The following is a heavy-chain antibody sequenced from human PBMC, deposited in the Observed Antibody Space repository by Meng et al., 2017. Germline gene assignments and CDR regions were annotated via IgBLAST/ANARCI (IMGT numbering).Heavy chain of an antibody. CDR1: GFTFSNAW. J-gene: IGHJ4*02. CDR2: IKSKTDGGTT. CDR3: TTGTPFMITFGGVIDYFDY. Sequence: GGSLRLSCAASGFTFSNAWMSWVRQAPGKGLEWVGRIKSKTDGGTTDYAAPVKGRFTISRDDSKNTLYLQMNSLKTEDTAVYYCTTGTPFMITFGGVIDYFDYWGQGTLVTVSS. D-gene: IGHD3-16*02. V-gene: IGHV3-15*01.